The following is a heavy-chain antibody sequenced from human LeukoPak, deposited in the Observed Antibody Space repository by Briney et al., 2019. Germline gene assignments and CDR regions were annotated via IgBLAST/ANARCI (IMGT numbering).Heavy chain of an antibody. V-gene: IGHV4-59*01. CDR1: GGSISSYY. D-gene: IGHD3-10*01. CDR2: IYYSGST. CDR3: ARAGMWGGDYYYYGMDV. Sequence: SETLSLTCTVSGGSISSYYWSWIRQPPGKGLEWIGYIYYSGSTNYNPSLKSRVTISVDTSKNQFSLKLSSVTAADTAVYYCARAGMWGGDYYYYGMDVWGQGTTVTVSS. J-gene: IGHJ6*02.